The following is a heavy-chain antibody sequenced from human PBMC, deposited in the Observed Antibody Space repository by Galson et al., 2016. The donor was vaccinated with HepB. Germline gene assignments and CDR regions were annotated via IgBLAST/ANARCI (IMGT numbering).Heavy chain of an antibody. Sequence: SCKASGYTVSTDAIHWVRQAPGQRPEWMGWIHGGNGDTKYSQKFQDRVVITRNTFASTAYMELTGLRSEDTAVYFCTRDGSDGPLKSANSRYPRENWGQGTLVTVSS. CDR3: TRDGSDGPLKSANSRYPREN. CDR1: GYTVSTDA. CDR2: IHGGNGDT. J-gene: IGHJ4*02. D-gene: IGHD2/OR15-2a*01. V-gene: IGHV1-3*01.